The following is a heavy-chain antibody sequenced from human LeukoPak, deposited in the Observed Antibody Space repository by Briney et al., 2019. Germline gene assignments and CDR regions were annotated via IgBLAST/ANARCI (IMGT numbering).Heavy chain of an antibody. J-gene: IGHJ6*03. CDR2: IYTSGST. V-gene: IGHV4-4*07. D-gene: IGHD6-6*01. Sequence: SETLSLTCTVSGGSVSSYYWSWVRQPAGKGLEWIGRIYTSGSTNYNPSLKSRVTMSVDTSKNQFSLKLSSVTAADTAVYYCAREVWAARSYYYCMDVWGKGTTVTVSS. CDR1: GGSVSSYY. CDR3: AREVWAARSYYYCMDV.